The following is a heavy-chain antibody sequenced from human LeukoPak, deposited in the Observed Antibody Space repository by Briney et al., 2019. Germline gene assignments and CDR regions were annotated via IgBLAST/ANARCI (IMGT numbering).Heavy chain of an antibody. CDR3: ARDNPNYYGSGSYSPTWYYGMDV. V-gene: IGHV3-53*01. CDR1: GFTFSNYW. J-gene: IGHJ6*02. Sequence: PGGSLRLSCAASGFTFSNYWMHWVRQAPGKGLVWVSVIYSGGSTYYADSVKGRFTISRDNSKNTLYLQMNSLRAEDTAVYYCARDNPNYYGSGSYSPTWYYGMDVWGQGTTVTVSS. CDR2: IYSGGST. D-gene: IGHD3-10*01.